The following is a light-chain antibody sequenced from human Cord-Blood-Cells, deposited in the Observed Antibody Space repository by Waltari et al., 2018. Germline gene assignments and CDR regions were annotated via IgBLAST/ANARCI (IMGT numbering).Light chain of an antibody. J-gene: IGLJ3*02. CDR2: RNN. Sequence: QSVLTQPPSASGPPGQRVTIPCSGSSSNIGSNYVYWYQQLPGTAPKLLIYRNNQRPSGVPDRFSGSKSGTSASLAISGLRSEDEADYYCAAWDDSLSGSWVFGGGTKLTVL. CDR1: SSNIGSNY. CDR3: AAWDDSLSGSWV. V-gene: IGLV1-47*01.